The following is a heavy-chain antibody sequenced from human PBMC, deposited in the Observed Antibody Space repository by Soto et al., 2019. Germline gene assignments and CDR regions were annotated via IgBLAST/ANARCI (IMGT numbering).Heavy chain of an antibody. CDR2: ISAYNGNT. V-gene: IGHV1-18*04. D-gene: IGHD3-3*01. CDR3: ARGLNDFWSGYYGLDP. CDR1: GYTFTSYG. Sequence: ASVKVSCKASGYTFTSYGISWVRQAPGQGLEWMGWISAYNGNTNYAQKLQGRVTMTTDTSTSTAYMELRSLRSDDTAVYYCARGLNDFWSGYYGLDPWGQGTLVTVSS. J-gene: IGHJ5*02.